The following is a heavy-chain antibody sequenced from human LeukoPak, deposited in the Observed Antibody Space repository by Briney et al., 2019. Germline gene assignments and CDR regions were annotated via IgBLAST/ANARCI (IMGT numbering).Heavy chain of an antibody. Sequence: GGSLRLSCAASGFRITNAWMNWVRQAPGRGLEWVCRIKSKNDGGTTDYAAPVKGRFIISRDDSKNTLYLQMNSLKIEDTAVYYCTTDRGDYGIPFWGQGTLVTVSS. D-gene: IGHD4-17*01. J-gene: IGHJ4*02. CDR2: IKSKNDGGTT. CDR1: GFRITNAW. CDR3: TTDRGDYGIPF. V-gene: IGHV3-15*07.